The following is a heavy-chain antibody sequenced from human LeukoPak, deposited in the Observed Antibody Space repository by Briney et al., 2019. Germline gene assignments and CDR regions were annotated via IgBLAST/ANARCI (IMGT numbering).Heavy chain of an antibody. V-gene: IGHV3-74*01. CDR3: ARGRYYLDS. CDR1: GFTFSTYW. J-gene: IGHJ4*02. CDR2: FNSDGRSA. D-gene: IGHD4-17*01. Sequence: PGGSLRLSCAASGFTFSTYWMHWVRQAPGKGLVWVSRFNSDGRSAYYADSVKGRFTTSRDNAKNTLYLQMNSLRAEDTAVYYCARGRYYLDSWGQGTLVTVSS.